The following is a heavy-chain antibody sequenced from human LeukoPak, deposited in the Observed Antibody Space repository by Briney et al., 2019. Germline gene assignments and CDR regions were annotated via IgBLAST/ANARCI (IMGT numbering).Heavy chain of an antibody. Sequence: GGSLRLSCAASGFDFSSNWMHWVCHAPGQGLVWVSRIKGDGISTNYADSVKGRFTISRDIAKNTLYPQMNSLRAEDTGVYYCAKDHYWSIDYWGRGTLVTVSS. CDR1: GFDFSSNW. CDR2: IKGDGIST. V-gene: IGHV3-74*01. D-gene: IGHD3-3*01. J-gene: IGHJ4*02. CDR3: AKDHYWSIDY.